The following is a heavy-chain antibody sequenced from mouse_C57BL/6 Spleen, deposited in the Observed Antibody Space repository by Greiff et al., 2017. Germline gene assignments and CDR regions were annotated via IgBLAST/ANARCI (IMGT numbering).Heavy chain of an antibody. CDR1: GYTFTSYG. Sequence: VQLQQSGAELVRPGASVKLSCKASGYTFTSYGIRWVKQSTGQGLEWIGEIYPSSGNPNYNEKFKGKATLTADKSSSTAYMELSSLTSEDCAVYFCAAIWDMDYWGQGTTLTVSS. J-gene: IGHJ2*01. CDR3: AAIWDMDY. CDR2: IYPSSGNP. V-gene: IGHV1-81*01. D-gene: IGHD3-3*01.